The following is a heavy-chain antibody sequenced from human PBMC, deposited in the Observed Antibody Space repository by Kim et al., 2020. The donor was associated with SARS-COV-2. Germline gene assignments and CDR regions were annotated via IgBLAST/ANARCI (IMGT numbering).Heavy chain of an antibody. J-gene: IGHJ4*02. CDR2: ISSSGSTI. V-gene: IGHV3-48*03. Sequence: GGSLRLSCAASGFTFSSYEMNWVRQAPGKGLEWVSYISSSGSTIYYADSVKGRFTISRDNAKNSLYLQMNSLRAEDTAVYYCARRMVYDPYWGQGTLVTVSS. CDR3: ARRMVYDPY. CDR1: GFTFSSYE. D-gene: IGHD2-8*01.